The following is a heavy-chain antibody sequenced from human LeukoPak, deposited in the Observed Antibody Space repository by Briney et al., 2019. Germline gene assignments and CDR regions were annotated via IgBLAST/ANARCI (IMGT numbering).Heavy chain of an antibody. J-gene: IGHJ4*02. CDR2: IYHSGST. CDR1: GVTVNSNY. V-gene: IGHV4-4*02. D-gene: IGHD6-13*01. Sequence: PGGSLRLSCAASGVTVNSNYMSWVRQPPGKGLEWIGEIYHSGSTNYNPSLKSRVTISVDKSKNQFSLKLSSVTAADTAVYYCARVGIAAAASRGFFDYWGQGTLVTVSS. CDR3: ARVGIAAAASRGFFDY.